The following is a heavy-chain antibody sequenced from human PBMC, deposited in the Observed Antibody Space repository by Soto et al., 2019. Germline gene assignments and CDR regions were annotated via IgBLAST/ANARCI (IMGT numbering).Heavy chain of an antibody. J-gene: IGHJ4*02. CDR3: ARDDSGSYNFDY. D-gene: IGHD1-26*01. V-gene: IGHV4-59*01. CDR1: GGSISSYY. CDR2: IYYSGST. Sequence: QVQLQESGPGLVKPSETLSLTCTVSGGSISSYYWSWIRQPPGKGLEWIGYIYYSGSTNYNPSLKSRVPTSVATSKNQFALKLSAVTAADTAVYYCARDDSGSYNFDYWGQGTLVTVSS.